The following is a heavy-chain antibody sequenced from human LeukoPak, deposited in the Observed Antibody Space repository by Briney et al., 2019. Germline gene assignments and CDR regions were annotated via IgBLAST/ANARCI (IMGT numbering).Heavy chain of an antibody. CDR3: AEGTVAASVY. D-gene: IGHD6-13*01. V-gene: IGHV3-23*01. Sequence: GGSLRLSCAASGFTFSNYAMHWVRQAPGKGLEWVSSISGGGGRTFYADSVQGRFAISRDNSKNTLYVQMNSLRAEDTAVYYCAEGTVAASVYWGQGTLVTVSS. CDR2: ISGGGGRT. CDR1: GFTFSNYA. J-gene: IGHJ4*02.